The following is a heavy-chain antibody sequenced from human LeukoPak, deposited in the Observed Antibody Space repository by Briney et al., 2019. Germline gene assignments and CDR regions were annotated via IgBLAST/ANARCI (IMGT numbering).Heavy chain of an antibody. D-gene: IGHD1-26*01. Sequence: ASVKVSCKASGGTFSSYAISWVRQAPGQGLEWMGGIIPIFGTANYAQKFQGRVTITTDESTSTAYMELSSLRSEDTAVYYCARDTGILVGANAHYYYYMDVWGKGTTVTVSS. V-gene: IGHV1-69*05. CDR1: GGTFSSYA. J-gene: IGHJ6*03. CDR3: ARDTGILVGANAHYYYYMDV. CDR2: IIPIFGTA.